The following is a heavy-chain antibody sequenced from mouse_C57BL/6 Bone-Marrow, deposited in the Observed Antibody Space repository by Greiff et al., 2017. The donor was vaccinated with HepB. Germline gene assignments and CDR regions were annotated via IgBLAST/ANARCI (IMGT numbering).Heavy chain of an antibody. J-gene: IGHJ1*03. CDR1: GFNIKDYY. CDR3: ALTVVYPNWYFDV. D-gene: IGHD1-1*01. V-gene: IGHV14-2*01. Sequence: VHVKQSGAELVKPGASVKLSCTASGFNIKDYYMHWVKQRTEQGLEWIGRIDPEDGETKYAPKFQGKATITADTSSNTAYLQLSSLTSEDTAVYYCALTVVYPNWYFDVWGTGTTVTVSS. CDR2: IDPEDGET.